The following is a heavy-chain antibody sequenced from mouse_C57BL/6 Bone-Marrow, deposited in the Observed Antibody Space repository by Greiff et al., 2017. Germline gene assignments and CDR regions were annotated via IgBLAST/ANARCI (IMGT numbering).Heavy chain of an antibody. CDR1: GFNIKDDY. CDR2: IYPENGDT. D-gene: IGHD1-1*01. CDR3: TPYYYGSSYYPFDY. Sequence: EVMLVESGAELVRPGASVKLSCTASGFNIKDDYMHWVKQRPEQGLAWIGWIYPENGDTEYDSKFQGKATITADTSSNTAYLQLSSLTSEDTAVYYCTPYYYGSSYYPFDYWGQGTTLTVSS. V-gene: IGHV14-4*01. J-gene: IGHJ2*01.